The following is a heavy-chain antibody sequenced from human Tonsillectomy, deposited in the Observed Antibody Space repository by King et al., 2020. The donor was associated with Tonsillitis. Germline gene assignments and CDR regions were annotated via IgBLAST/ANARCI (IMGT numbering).Heavy chain of an antibody. CDR3: AKGIEQQLINWFDT. Sequence: VQLVESGGGLVQPGGSLRLSCAASGFTFSSYAMSWVRQTPGKGLEWVSVIHSGGTRTYYADSVKGRFTISRDNSKNTLYLQMNSLRAEDTAVYYCAKGIEQQLINWFDTWGQGTLVTVSS. D-gene: IGHD6-13*01. V-gene: IGHV3-23*03. CDR1: GFTFSSYA. J-gene: IGHJ5*02. CDR2: IHSGGTRT.